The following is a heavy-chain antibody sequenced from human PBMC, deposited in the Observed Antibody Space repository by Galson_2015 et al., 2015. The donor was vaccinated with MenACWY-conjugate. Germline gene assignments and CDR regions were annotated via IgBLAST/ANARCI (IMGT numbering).Heavy chain of an antibody. D-gene: IGHD3-9*01. J-gene: IGHJ4*02. CDR2: ISTSSSLI. CDR1: GFTFSTYN. V-gene: IGHV3-48*04. Sequence: SLRLSCAASGFTFSTYNMNWVRQAPGKGLEWVSNISTSSSLIMYADSVKGRFTISRDDAKNSLYLQMNSLRAEDTAVYYCAREVSAVTGADYWGQGTLVTVSS. CDR3: AREVSAVTGADY.